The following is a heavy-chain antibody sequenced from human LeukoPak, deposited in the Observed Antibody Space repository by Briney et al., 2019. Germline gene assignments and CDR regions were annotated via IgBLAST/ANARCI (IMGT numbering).Heavy chain of an antibody. CDR2: IGGPAET. J-gene: IGHJ4*02. CDR1: GFSFDVHA. D-gene: IGHD3-16*01. V-gene: IGHV3-23*01. CDR3: AKDWTSHNGVYDCLDF. Sequence: AGGSLRLSCAASGFSFDVHAMTWVRQAPGKGPEWVATIGGPAETFYADSVRGRFTISRDNSRYTLYLQLNRLRAEDSALYYCAKDWTSHNGVYDCLDFWGQGTQVTVSS.